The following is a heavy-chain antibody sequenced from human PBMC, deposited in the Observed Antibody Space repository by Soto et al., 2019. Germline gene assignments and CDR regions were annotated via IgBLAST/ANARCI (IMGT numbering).Heavy chain of an antibody. D-gene: IGHD3-3*01. CDR2: ISGNSGNL. J-gene: IGHJ4*02. Sequence: EVQVLESGGGLAQPGRSLSLSCAASGFKFDDYGMNWVRQAPGKGLEWVSGISGNSGNLDYADSVKGRFTISRDNAKNSLYLQMNSLRTEDTALYYCAKGVDYDFWGGLAYWGQGTLVTVSA. V-gene: IGHV3-9*01. CDR1: GFKFDDYG. CDR3: AKGVDYDFWGGLAY.